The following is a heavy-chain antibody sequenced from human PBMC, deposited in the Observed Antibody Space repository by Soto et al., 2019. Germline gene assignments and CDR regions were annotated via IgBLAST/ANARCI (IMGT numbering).Heavy chain of an antibody. CDR3: ARASIWFGELFSYYYYGMDV. CDR2: INAGNGNT. V-gene: IGHV1-3*01. D-gene: IGHD3-10*01. J-gene: IGHJ6*02. Sequence: ASVKVSCKASGYAFSRSGISWVRQAPGQRLEWLGWINAGNGNTKYSQKFQGRVTITRDTSASTAYMELSSLRSEDTAVYYCARASIWFGELFSYYYYGMDVWGQAPTVTVSS. CDR1: GYAFSRSG.